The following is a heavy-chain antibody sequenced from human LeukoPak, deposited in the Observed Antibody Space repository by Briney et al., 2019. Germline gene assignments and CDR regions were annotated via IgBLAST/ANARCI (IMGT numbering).Heavy chain of an antibody. Sequence: GGSLRLSCAASGFTLSSYWMHWVRQAPGKGLVWVSRINSGESITNYADSVKGRFTISRDNAKNTLYLQMNGLRAEDTAVYYCARGWLDIGDYWGQGTLVTVSS. CDR1: GFTLSSYW. J-gene: IGHJ4*02. D-gene: IGHD6-19*01. CDR3: ARGWLDIGDY. CDR2: INSGESIT. V-gene: IGHV3-74*01.